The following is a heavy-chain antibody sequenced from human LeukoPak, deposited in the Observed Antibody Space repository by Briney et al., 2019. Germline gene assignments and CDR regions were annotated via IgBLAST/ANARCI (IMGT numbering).Heavy chain of an antibody. CDR3: VRVLPKIGSGWYGDAFDI. V-gene: IGHV3-74*03. Sequence: SGGSLRLSCVVSGFTLKTFWMHWVRQVPGKGPVWISRINTEGEVTYADSVKGRFTMSRDNAKNELSLQMNSLGIDDTGVYYCVRVLPKIGSGWYGDAFDIWAQGTLVTVAS. CDR1: GFTLKTFW. D-gene: IGHD6-19*01. J-gene: IGHJ3*02. CDR2: INTEGEV.